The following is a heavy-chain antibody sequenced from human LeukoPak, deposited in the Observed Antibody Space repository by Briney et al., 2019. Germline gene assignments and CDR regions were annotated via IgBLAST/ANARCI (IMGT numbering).Heavy chain of an antibody. CDR1: GFTFSGSA. CDR3: TIRDYYDSSGYSFPRSFDY. CDR2: IRSKANSYAT. D-gene: IGHD3-22*01. V-gene: IGHV3-73*01. J-gene: IGHJ4*02. Sequence: GGSLRLSCAASGFTFSGSAMHWVRQASGKGLEWVGRIRSKANSYATSYAASVKGRFTISRDDSKNTAYLQMNSLKAEDTAVYYCTIRDYYDSSGYSFPRSFDYWGQGTLVTVSS.